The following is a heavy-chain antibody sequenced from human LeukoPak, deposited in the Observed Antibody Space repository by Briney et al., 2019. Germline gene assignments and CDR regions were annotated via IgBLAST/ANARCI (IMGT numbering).Heavy chain of an antibody. V-gene: IGHV3-23*01. CDR3: ASGIQLWLGTLGY. Sequence: PGGSLRLSCAASGFTFSSYAMSWVRQTPGKGLEWVSVISGSGGSTHYADSVKGRFTISRDNSKNTLYLQMNSLRAEDTAVYYCASGIQLWLGTLGYWGQGTLVTVSS. D-gene: IGHD5-18*01. CDR1: GFTFSSYA. J-gene: IGHJ4*02. CDR2: ISGSGGST.